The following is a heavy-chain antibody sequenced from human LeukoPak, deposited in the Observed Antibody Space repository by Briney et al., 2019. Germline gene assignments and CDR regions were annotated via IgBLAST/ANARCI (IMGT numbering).Heavy chain of an antibody. CDR1: GGSISSYY. CDR3: ARGDRGSSGWVDY. CDR2: IYYSGST. J-gene: IGHJ4*02. V-gene: IGHV4-59*01. Sequence: PSETLSLTCTVSGGSISSYYWSWIRQPPGKGLEWIGYIYYSGSTNYNPSLKSRVTISVDTSKNQFSLKLSSVTAADTAVYYCARGDRGSSGWVDYWGQGTLVTVSS. D-gene: IGHD6-6*01.